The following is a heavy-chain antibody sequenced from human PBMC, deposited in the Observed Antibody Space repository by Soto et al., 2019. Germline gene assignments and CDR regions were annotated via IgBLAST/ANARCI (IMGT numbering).Heavy chain of an antibody. Sequence: PSETLSLTCTVSGGSINIYYGSWIRQPAGKGLEWIGRIFSSGSTNYNPSLKSRVTMSVDTSKKQFSLKLRSVTAADTAVYYCARDPLTRFDYWGQGTMVTVSS. V-gene: IGHV4-4*07. D-gene: IGHD3-16*02. CDR2: IFSSGST. CDR3: ARDPLTRFDY. J-gene: IGHJ4*02. CDR1: GGSINIYY.